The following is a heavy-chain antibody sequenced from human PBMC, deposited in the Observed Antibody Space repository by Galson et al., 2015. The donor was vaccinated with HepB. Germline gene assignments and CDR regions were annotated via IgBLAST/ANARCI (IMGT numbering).Heavy chain of an antibody. CDR2: ISWNSGSI. V-gene: IGHV3-9*01. CDR1: GFTFDDYA. J-gene: IGHJ4*02. D-gene: IGHD3-3*01. CDR3: AKAQVDFWSGYDY. Sequence: SLRLSCAASGFTFDDYAMHWVRQAPGKGLEWVSGISWNSGSIGYADSVKGRFTISRDNAKNSLYLQMNSLRAEDTALYYCAKAQVDFWSGYDYWGQGTLVTVSS.